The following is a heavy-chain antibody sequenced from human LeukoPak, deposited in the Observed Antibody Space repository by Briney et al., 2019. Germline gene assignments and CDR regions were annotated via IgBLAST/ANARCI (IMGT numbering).Heavy chain of an antibody. Sequence: GGSLRLSCAASGFTFSSYSMNWVRQAPGKGLEWVAFIRYDGSNKYYADSVKGRFTISRDNSKNTLYLQMNSLRAEDTAVYYCAKDLLAYNYYDSSGYNDYWGQGTLVTVSS. CDR2: IRYDGSNK. D-gene: IGHD3-22*01. CDR3: AKDLLAYNYYDSSGYNDY. CDR1: GFTFSSYS. J-gene: IGHJ4*02. V-gene: IGHV3-30*02.